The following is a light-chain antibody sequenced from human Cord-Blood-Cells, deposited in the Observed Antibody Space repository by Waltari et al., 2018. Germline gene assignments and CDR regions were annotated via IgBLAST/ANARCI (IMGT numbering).Light chain of an antibody. CDR1: QRVSSSF. CDR3: QQYGSSPS. Sequence: EIVLTQSPGTLSLSPGERDTLSCRASQRVSSSFLPWYQQKSGQAPRLLIYGASSRATGIPDSISGSGSGTDFTLTISRLEAEDFAVYYCQQYGSSPSFGQGTKLEIK. J-gene: IGKJ2*03. V-gene: IGKV3-20*01. CDR2: GAS.